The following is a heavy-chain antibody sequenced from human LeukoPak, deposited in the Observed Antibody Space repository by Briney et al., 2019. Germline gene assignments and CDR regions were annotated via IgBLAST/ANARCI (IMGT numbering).Heavy chain of an antibody. CDR1: GGSISSSSYS. V-gene: IGHV4-39*01. Sequence: SETLSLTCTVSGGSISSSSYSWGWLRQPPGKGLEWIGSIYYSGSTYYNPSLKSRVTMSVDTSKNQFSLKLISATAADTAVYYCARGLSDFWGQGTLVTVSS. D-gene: IGHD3-10*01. CDR3: ARGLSDF. CDR2: IYYSGST. J-gene: IGHJ4*02.